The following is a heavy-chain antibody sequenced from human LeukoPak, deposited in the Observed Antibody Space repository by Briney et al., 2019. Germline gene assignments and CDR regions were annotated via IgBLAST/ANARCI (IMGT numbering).Heavy chain of an antibody. CDR2: INRSGST. CDR1: GGSFSGYY. Sequence: SETLSLTCAVYGGSFSGYYWSWIRQPPAKGLEWIGEINRSGSTNYNPSLKSRVTISVDTSKNQFSLKLSSVTAADTAVYYCARVRRSSSWYDWFDPWGQGTLVTVSS. CDR3: ARVRRSSSWYDWFDP. V-gene: IGHV4-34*01. J-gene: IGHJ5*02. D-gene: IGHD6-13*01.